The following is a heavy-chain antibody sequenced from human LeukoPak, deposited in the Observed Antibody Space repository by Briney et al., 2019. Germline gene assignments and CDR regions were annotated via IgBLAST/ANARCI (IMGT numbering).Heavy chain of an antibody. J-gene: IGHJ5*02. CDR1: GYRFTNHW. D-gene: IGHD3-16*01. V-gene: IGHV5-51*01. Sequence: GESLKISCKASGYRFTNHWIGWERQMPGKGLEWMGIIYPGDSDTRYSPSFQGQVTISADKSISTAYLQWSSLKASDTAMYFCARQGRLLLVQDSRRGEYFDPWGQGTLVTVSS. CDR3: ARQGRLLLVQDSRRGEYFDP. CDR2: IYPGDSDT.